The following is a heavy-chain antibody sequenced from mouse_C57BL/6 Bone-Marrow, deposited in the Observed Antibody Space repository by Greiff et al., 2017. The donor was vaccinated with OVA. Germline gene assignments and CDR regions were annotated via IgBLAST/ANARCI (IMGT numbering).Heavy chain of an antibody. CDR3: ARDYYCCSYVDYFDY. CDR1: GFNITDYY. Sequence: EVQLQQSGAELVKPGASVKLSCTASGFNITDYYMHWVKQRTEQGLEWIGRIDPEDGETKYAPKFKGKATITVDTSYNTAYLQLSSLTSEDPAVYYCARDYYCCSYVDYFDYWGQGTTLTVSS. CDR2: IDPEDGET. V-gene: IGHV14-2*01. D-gene: IGHD1-1*01. J-gene: IGHJ2*01.